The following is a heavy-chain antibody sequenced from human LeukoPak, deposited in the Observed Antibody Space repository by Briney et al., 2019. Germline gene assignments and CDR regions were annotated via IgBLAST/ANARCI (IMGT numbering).Heavy chain of an antibody. Sequence: PSETLSLTCSISGGSVSDFYWSWIRQSPGKGLEWIGYIYYGGSTTYSPSLKSRVSISRDTSRNHLSLKLTSVTAADTAVYYCARNGGSRLSYYYMDIWGEGTTVSVSS. J-gene: IGHJ6*03. CDR1: GGSVSDFY. CDR3: ARNGGSRLSYYYMDI. CDR2: IYYGGST. V-gene: IGHV4-59*02. D-gene: IGHD3-16*01.